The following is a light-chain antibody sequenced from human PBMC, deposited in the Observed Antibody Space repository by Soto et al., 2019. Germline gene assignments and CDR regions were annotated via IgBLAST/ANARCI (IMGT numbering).Light chain of an antibody. CDR2: AAS. J-gene: IGKJ1*01. Sequence: DIQMTQSPSSLSASVGDRVTITCRASQGISNYLAWYQQKPGKVPKLLIYAASTLQSGVPSRLSGSGSGTDFNLTISSLQPEDVATYYCQKYNSAPRTFGQGTKVEIK. CDR3: QKYNSAPRT. V-gene: IGKV1-27*01. CDR1: QGISNY.